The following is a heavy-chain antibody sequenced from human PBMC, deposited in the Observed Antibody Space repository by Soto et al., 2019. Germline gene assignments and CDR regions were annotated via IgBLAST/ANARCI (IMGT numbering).Heavy chain of an antibody. Sequence: EVQLLESGGALVQPGGSLRLSCAASGFSFNTYGLTWVRQAPGKGLEWVSTISGSGDITYYADSVRGRFTIARDNSKNTLYLQMNSLRVEETAVYYCTKMGGVGYGYPPSYYYYGMDVWGQGTTVTVSS. D-gene: IGHD5-18*01. J-gene: IGHJ6*02. V-gene: IGHV3-23*01. CDR2: ISGSGDIT. CDR3: TKMGGVGYGYPPSYYYYGMDV. CDR1: GFSFNTYG.